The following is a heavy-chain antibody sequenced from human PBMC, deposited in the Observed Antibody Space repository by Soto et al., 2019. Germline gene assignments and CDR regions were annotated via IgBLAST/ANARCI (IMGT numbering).Heavy chain of an antibody. V-gene: IGHV1-18*01. CDR3: AREGPAPYYYYGMYV. CDR2: ISGYNGNT. J-gene: IGHJ6*02. Sequence: QVQLVQSRGEVKKPGASVKVSCKTSGYSFTTYGISWVRQAPGQGLEWMGWISGYNGNTNYAQNLQGRVTMTTDTSTSTAYMELRSLRSDDTAVYYCAREGPAPYYYYGMYVWGQVSTVTVSS. CDR1: GYSFTTYG.